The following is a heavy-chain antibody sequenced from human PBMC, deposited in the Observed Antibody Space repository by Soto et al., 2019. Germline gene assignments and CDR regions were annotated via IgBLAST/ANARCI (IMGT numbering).Heavy chain of an antibody. V-gene: IGHV3-49*03. CDR3: TREFGELFISFGAFDI. Sequence: GGSLRLSCTASGFTFGDYAMSWFRQAPGKGLEWVGFIRSKAYGGTTEYAASVKGRFTISRDYSKSIAYLQMNSLKTEDTAVYYCTREFGELFISFGAFDIWGQGTMVTVSS. CDR2: IRSKAYGGTT. J-gene: IGHJ3*02. D-gene: IGHD3-10*01. CDR1: GFTFGDYA.